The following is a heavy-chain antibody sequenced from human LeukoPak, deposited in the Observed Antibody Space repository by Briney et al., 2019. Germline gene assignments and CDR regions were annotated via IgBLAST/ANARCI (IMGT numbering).Heavy chain of an antibody. D-gene: IGHD2-2*01. CDR3: ARDYCSSTSCYGDYYMDV. Sequence: PSETLSLTCTVSGGSISSYYWSWIRQPPGKGLEWIGRIYTNGSTNYNPSLKSRVTISVDTSKNQFSLKLSSVTAADTAVYYCARDYCSSTSCYGDYYMDVWGKGTTVTVSS. J-gene: IGHJ6*03. CDR2: IYTNGST. V-gene: IGHV4-4*08. CDR1: GGSISSYY.